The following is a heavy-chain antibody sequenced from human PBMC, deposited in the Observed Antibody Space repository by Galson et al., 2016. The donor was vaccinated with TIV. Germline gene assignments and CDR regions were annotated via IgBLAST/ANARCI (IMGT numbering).Heavy chain of an antibody. V-gene: IGHV3-9*01. CDR3: ARNSSADACMDYYYYHGMDV. Sequence: SLRLSCAASGFTFDDYPMHWVRQAPGKGLEWVSTINCEGNAVVYADSVRGRFTISRDNYKSSLYLELTSLRLEDTAFYYCARNSSADACMDYYYYHGMDVWGRATTVTVSS. D-gene: IGHD2-15*01. CDR1: GFTFDDYP. J-gene: IGHJ6*02. CDR2: INCEGNAV.